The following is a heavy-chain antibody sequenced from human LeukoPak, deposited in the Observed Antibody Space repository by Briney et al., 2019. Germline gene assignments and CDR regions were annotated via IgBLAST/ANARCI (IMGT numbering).Heavy chain of an antibody. D-gene: IGHD5-12*01. V-gene: IGHV3-23*01. J-gene: IGHJ4*02. CDR2: ISGSGGST. CDR1: GFTFSSYA. Sequence: GGSLRLSCAASGFTFSSYAMSWGRQATGKGLEWVSAISGSGGSTYYADSVKGRFTISRDNSKNTLYLQMNSLRAEDTAVYYCAKDPDIVATGIDYWGQGTLVTVSS. CDR3: AKDPDIVATGIDY.